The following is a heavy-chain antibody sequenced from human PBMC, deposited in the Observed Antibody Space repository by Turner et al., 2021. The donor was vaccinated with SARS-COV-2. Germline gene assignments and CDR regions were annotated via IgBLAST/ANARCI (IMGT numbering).Heavy chain of an antibody. CDR2: INPNSGGT. J-gene: IGHJ5*02. D-gene: IGHD6-13*01. CDR3: ATAPPIAASGRWFDP. V-gene: IGHV1-2*02. CDR1: GYTLPGYY. Sequence: QVQLVQSGAEVKTPGASVKDSCKASGYTLPGYYMHWVRQAPGQGLEWMGWINPNSGGTNYAQKFQGRVTMTRDTSISTAYMELSSLRSDDTAVYYCATAPPIAASGRWFDPWGQGTLVTVSS.